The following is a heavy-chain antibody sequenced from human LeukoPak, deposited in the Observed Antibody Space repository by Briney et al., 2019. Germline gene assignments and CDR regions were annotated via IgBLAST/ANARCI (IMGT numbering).Heavy chain of an antibody. J-gene: IGHJ6*02. V-gene: IGHV4-34*01. D-gene: IGHD3-3*01. CDR1: GGSFSGYY. CDR3: ARGRFTYYDFWSGPRPGYYYYYGMDV. CDR2: INHSGST. Sequence: SETLSLTCAVYGGSFSGYYWSWIRQPPGKGLEWIGEINHSGSTNYNPSLKSRVTISVDTSKNQFSLKLGSVTAADTAVYYCARGRFTYYDFWSGPRPGYYYYYGMDVWGQGTTVTVSS.